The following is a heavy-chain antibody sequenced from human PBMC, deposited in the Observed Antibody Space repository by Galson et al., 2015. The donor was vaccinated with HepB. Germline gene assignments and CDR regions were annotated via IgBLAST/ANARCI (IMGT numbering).Heavy chain of an antibody. CDR1: GYTFTSYG. CDR3: ARDLMTDATYYDFWSGYSTPSQNWCDP. Sequence: SVKVSCKASGYTFTSYGISWVRQAPGQGLEWMGWISAYNGNTNYAQKLQGRVTMTTDTSTSTAYMELRSLRSDDTAVYYCARDLMTDATYYDFWSGYSTPSQNWCDPWGQGTLVTVSS. CDR2: ISAYNGNT. D-gene: IGHD3-3*01. V-gene: IGHV1-18*01. J-gene: IGHJ5*02.